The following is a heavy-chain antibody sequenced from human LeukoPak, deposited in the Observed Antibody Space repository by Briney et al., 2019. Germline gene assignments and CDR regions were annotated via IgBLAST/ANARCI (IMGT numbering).Heavy chain of an antibody. CDR3: ARVPTPFPALPTTPNWFDP. CDR2: IIPIFGTA. J-gene: IGHJ5*02. Sequence: SVKVSCKASGGTFISYAISWVRQAPGQGLEWMGGIIPIFGTANYAQKFQGRVTITADESTSTAYMELSSLRSEDTAVYYCARVPTPFPALPTTPNWFDPWGQGTLVTVSS. CDR1: GGTFISYA. V-gene: IGHV1-69*13. D-gene: IGHD1-14*01.